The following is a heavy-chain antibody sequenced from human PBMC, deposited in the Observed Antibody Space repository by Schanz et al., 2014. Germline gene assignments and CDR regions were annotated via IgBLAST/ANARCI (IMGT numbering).Heavy chain of an antibody. CDR1: GFTFSDYY. Sequence: QVQLVESGGGLVKPGGSLRLSCAASGFTFSDYYMSWIRQAPGKGLEWVSYISGSATTIYYADSVKGRFTISRDNAKNSLYLQMSSLRDEDTAVYYCAREVERFGENYYYYAMDVWGQGTTVTVSS. CDR3: AREVERFGENYYYYAMDV. D-gene: IGHD3-10*01. V-gene: IGHV3-11*04. CDR2: ISGSATTI. J-gene: IGHJ6*02.